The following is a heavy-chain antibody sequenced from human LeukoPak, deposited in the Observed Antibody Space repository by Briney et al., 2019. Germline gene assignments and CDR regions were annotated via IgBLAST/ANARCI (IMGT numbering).Heavy chain of an antibody. Sequence: ASVKVSCKASGGTFSSYAISWVRQAPGQGLEWMGWISACNGNTNYAQKLQGRVTMTTDTSTSTAYMELRSLRSDDTAVYYCARDGGIGATGDYWGQGTLVTVSS. D-gene: IGHD4/OR15-4a*01. V-gene: IGHV1-18*01. J-gene: IGHJ4*02. CDR1: GGTFSSYA. CDR2: ISACNGNT. CDR3: ARDGGIGATGDY.